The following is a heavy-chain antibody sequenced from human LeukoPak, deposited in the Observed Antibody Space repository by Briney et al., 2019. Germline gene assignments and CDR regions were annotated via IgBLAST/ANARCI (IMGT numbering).Heavy chain of an antibody. CDR1: GGPSSSYY. CDR3: ARYNWNDADAFDI. V-gene: IGHV4-59*01. D-gene: IGHD1-1*01. CDR2: IYYSGST. J-gene: IGHJ3*02. Sequence: SETLSLTCTVSGGPSSSYYWSWIRQPPGKGLEWIGYIYYSGSTNYYPSLKSRVTISVDTSKNQFSLKLSSVTAADTAVYYCARYNWNDADAFDIWGQGTMVTVSS.